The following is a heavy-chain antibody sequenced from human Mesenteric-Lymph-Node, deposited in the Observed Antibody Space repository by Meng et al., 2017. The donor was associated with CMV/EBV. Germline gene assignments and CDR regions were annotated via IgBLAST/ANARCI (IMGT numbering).Heavy chain of an antibody. V-gene: IGHV4-39*07. CDR2: MHYSGST. CDR1: GGSISSSSYY. D-gene: IGHD6-6*01. Sequence: GSLRLSCTVSGGSISSSSYYWGWIRQPPGKGLEWIGTMHYSGSTYYNPSLKSRVTISVDTSKNQFSLKLSSVTAADTAVYYCARDSQVGSSSRFDPWGQGTLVTVSS. CDR3: ARDSQVGSSSRFDP. J-gene: IGHJ5*02.